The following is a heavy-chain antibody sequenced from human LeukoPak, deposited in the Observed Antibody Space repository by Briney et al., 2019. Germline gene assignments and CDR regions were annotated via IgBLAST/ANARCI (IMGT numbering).Heavy chain of an antibody. CDR2: INPNSGGT. CDR1: GYTFTGYY. V-gene: IGHV1-2*02. CDR3: ARAGERDGYNFDY. D-gene: IGHD5-24*01. Sequence: ASVKVSCKASGYTFTGYYMHWVRQAPGQGLEWMGWINPNSGGTNYEQKFQGRVTMTRDTSISTAYMELSRLRSDDTAVYYCARAGERDGYNFDYWGQGTLVTVSS. J-gene: IGHJ4*02.